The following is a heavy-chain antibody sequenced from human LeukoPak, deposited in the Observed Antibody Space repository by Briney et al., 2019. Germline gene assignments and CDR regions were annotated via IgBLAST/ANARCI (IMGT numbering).Heavy chain of an antibody. CDR3: ARGVVGSYYYYYMDV. D-gene: IGHD3-3*01. CDR2: ISAYNGNT. V-gene: IGHV1-18*01. Sequence: ASVKVSCKASGYTFTSYGISWVRQAPGQGLEWMRWISAYNGNTNYAQKLQGRVSMTTDTSTSTAYMELRSLRSDDTAVYYCARGVVGSYYYYYMDVWGKGTTVTVSS. CDR1: GYTFTSYG. J-gene: IGHJ6*03.